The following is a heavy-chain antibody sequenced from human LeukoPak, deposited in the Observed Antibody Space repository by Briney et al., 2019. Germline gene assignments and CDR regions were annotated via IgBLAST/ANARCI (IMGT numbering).Heavy chain of an antibody. D-gene: IGHD3-16*01. V-gene: IGHV4-31*03. CDR1: GGSISSGGYY. J-gene: IGHJ4*02. Sequence: PSQTLSLTCTVSGGSISSGGYYWSWIRQHPGKGLEWIGYIYYSGSTYYNPSLKSRVTISVDTSKNQFSLKLSSVTAADTAVYYCARAPGEGVRFSNTLDYWGQGTLVTVSS. CDR2: IYYSGST. CDR3: ARAPGEGVRFSNTLDY.